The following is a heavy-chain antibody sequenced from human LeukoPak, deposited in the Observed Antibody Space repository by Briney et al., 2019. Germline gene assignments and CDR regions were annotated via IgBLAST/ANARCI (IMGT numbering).Heavy chain of an antibody. V-gene: IGHV1-18*01. CDR2: ISAYNGNT. Sequence: AASVKVSCKASGYTFTSYGISWVRQAPGQGLEGMGWISAYNGNTNYAQKLQGRVTMTTDTSTSTAYMELRSLRSDDTAVYYCARASGSTSLYYYYGMDVWGQGTTVTVSS. J-gene: IGHJ6*02. CDR1: GYTFTSYG. D-gene: IGHD2-2*01. CDR3: ARASGSTSLYYYYGMDV.